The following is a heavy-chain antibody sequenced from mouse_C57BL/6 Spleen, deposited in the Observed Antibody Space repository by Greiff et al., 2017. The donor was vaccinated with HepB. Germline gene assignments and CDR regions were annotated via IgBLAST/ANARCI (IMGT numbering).Heavy chain of an antibody. CDR3: ARYYGSSIAMDY. Sequence: VQLQQPGAELVKPGASVKLSCKASGYTFTSYWMHWVKQRPGQGLEWIGMIHPNSGSTNYNEKFKSKATLTVDKSSSTAYMQLSSLTSEDSAVYYCARYYGSSIAMDYWGQGTSVTVSS. CDR2: IHPNSGST. V-gene: IGHV1-64*01. D-gene: IGHD1-1*01. CDR1: GYTFTSYW. J-gene: IGHJ4*01.